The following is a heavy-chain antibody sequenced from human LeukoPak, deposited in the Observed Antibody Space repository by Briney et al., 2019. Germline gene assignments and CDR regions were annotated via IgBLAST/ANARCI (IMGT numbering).Heavy chain of an antibody. CDR1: GFTFSSYA. CDR3: AREDIVVVVAAIPHSDYYYGMDV. CDR2: ISGSGGST. J-gene: IGHJ6*02. D-gene: IGHD2-15*01. V-gene: IGHV3-23*01. Sequence: GGSLRLSCAASGFTFSSYAMSWVRQAPGKGLEWVSAISGSGGSTYYADSVKGRFTISRDNAKNSLYLQMNSLRDEDTAVYYCAREDIVVVVAAIPHSDYYYGMDVWGQGTTVTVSS.